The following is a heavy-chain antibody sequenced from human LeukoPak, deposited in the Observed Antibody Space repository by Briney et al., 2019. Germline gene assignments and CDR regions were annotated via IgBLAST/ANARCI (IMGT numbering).Heavy chain of an antibody. CDR2: ISAYSGNT. D-gene: IGHD2-2*01. J-gene: IGHJ3*02. CDR3: ARGRGYCSSTSCYFRAFDI. V-gene: IGHV1-18*01. CDR1: GYTFTSYG. Sequence: ASVKVSCKASGYTFTSYGISWVRQAPGQGLEWMGWISAYSGNTNYAQKLQGRVTMTTDTSTSTAYMELRSLRSDDTAVYYCARGRGYCSSTSCYFRAFDIWGQGTMVTVSS.